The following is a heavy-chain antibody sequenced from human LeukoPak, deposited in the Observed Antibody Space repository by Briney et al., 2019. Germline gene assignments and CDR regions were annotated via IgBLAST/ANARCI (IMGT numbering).Heavy chain of an antibody. Sequence: ASVKVSCKASVYTFTSYFMHWVRQAPGQGLEWMGKINPSGGSTSYAQKFQGRVTMTRDTSTRTVHMELNSLRSEDTAVYYCARDKEDHLARRDYYNMDVWGKGTTVTVSS. CDR1: VYTFTSYF. CDR2: INPSGGST. D-gene: IGHD1-14*01. V-gene: IGHV1-46*01. CDR3: ARDKEDHLARRDYYNMDV. J-gene: IGHJ6*03.